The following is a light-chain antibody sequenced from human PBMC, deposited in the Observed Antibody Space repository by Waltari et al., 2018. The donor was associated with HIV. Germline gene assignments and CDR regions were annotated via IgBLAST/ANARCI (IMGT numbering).Light chain of an antibody. V-gene: IGKV1-8*01. CDR2: AAS. Sequence: AIRMTQSPSSFSASTGDRVTITCRASQGISSYLAWYQQKPGKAPKLLIYAASTLQSGVPSRFSGSGSGTDFTLTISCLQSEDFATYYCQQYYSYFPTFGGGTKVEIK. J-gene: IGKJ4*01. CDR3: QQYYSYFPT. CDR1: QGISSY.